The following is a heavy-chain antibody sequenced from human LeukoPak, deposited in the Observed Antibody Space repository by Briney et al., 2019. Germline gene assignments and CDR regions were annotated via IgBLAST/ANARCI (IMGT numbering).Heavy chain of an antibody. J-gene: IGHJ6*02. Sequence: GGPLRLSCAASGFTFSSYDMHWVRQAPGKGLEWVSAIGTAGDTYYPGSVKGRFTISRENAKNSLCLQMNSLRAGDTAVYYCARGANGMDVWGQGTTVTVSS. V-gene: IGHV3-13*01. CDR1: GFTFSSYD. CDR2: IGTAGDT. CDR3: ARGANGMDV.